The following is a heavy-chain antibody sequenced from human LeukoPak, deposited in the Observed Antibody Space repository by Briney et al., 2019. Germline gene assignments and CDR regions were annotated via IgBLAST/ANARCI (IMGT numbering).Heavy chain of an antibody. CDR3: ARQRGSGWLDY. Sequence: GGSLRLSCAASRFTLRNYCMSWVRQAPGKGLEWVANIKKDGSETYYVDSVKGRFTISRDNAKNSLSLQMNSLRAEDTDVYYCARQRGSGWLDYWGQGTLVTVSS. CDR1: RFTLRNYC. V-gene: IGHV3-7*01. J-gene: IGHJ4*02. D-gene: IGHD6-19*01. CDR2: IKKDGSET.